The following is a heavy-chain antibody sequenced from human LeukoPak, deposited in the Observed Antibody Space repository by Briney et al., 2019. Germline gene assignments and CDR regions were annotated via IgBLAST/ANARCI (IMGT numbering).Heavy chain of an antibody. Sequence: SETLSLTCTVSGYSISSGYYWGWIRQPPGKGLEWIGSIYHSGSTYYNPSLKSRVTISVDTSKNQFSLKLSSVTAADTAVYYYARDIGAVAGWFDPWGQGTLVTVSS. CDR3: ARDIGAVAGWFDP. CDR2: IYHSGST. V-gene: IGHV4-38-2*02. D-gene: IGHD6-19*01. CDR1: GYSISSGYY. J-gene: IGHJ5*02.